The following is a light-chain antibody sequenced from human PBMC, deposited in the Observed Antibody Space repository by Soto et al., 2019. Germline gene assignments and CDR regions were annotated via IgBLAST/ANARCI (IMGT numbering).Light chain of an antibody. CDR3: QQYNNWPRVT. V-gene: IGKV3-15*01. J-gene: IGKJ4*01. CDR2: GAS. Sequence: EIVMTQSPATLSLSPWERATLSCRASQSVSSNLAWYQQKPGQAPRLLIYGASTRATGIPARFSGSGSGTEFTLTISSLQSEDFAVYYCQQYNNWPRVTFGGGTKVDIK. CDR1: QSVSSN.